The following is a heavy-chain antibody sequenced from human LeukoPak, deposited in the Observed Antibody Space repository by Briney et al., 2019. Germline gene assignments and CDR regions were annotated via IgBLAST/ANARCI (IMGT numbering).Heavy chain of an antibody. CDR1: GYTFTSYG. CDR2: ISAYNGNT. D-gene: IGHD3-22*01. V-gene: IGHV1-18*01. J-gene: IGHJ4*02. CDR3: ARDGSSSGYYSGY. Sequence: ASVKVSCKASGYTFTSYGISWVRQAPGQGLEWMGWISAYNGNTNYAQKLQGRVTMTTDTSTSAGSMALRSLRSDDTAVYYCARDGSSSGYYSGYWGQGTLVTVSS.